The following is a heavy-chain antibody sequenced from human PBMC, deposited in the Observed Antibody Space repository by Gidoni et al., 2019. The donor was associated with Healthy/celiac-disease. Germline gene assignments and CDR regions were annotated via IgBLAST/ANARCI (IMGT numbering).Heavy chain of an antibody. Sequence: EVQLVESGGGLVKPGGSLRVSCAASGITFTNAWMSWVRQAPGKGLEWVGRIKSKTDGGRTDYAAPVKGRCTMSRDDSKNTLFLQMNSLKTEDTAVYYCTTVGIVATSADAFDIWGQGTMVTVSS. CDR1: GITFTNAW. D-gene: IGHD5-12*01. CDR2: IKSKTDGGRT. V-gene: IGHV3-15*01. CDR3: TTVGIVATSADAFDI. J-gene: IGHJ3*02.